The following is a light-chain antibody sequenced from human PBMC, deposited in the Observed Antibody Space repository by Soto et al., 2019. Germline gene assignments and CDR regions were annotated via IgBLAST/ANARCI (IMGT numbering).Light chain of an antibody. Sequence: EIVLTQSPGTLSLSPGERATLSCRASQSVSCSYLAWYQQKPGQSPRILIYGASSRATGIPDRFSGSGSGTDITRTISRLEPEDFEVYYCQQYGSSPSITFRQGTLLEIK. CDR3: QQYGSSPSIT. CDR1: QSVSCSY. V-gene: IGKV3-20*01. J-gene: IGKJ5*01. CDR2: GAS.